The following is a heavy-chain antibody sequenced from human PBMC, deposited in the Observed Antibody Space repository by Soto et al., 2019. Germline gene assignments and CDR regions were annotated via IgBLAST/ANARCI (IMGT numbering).Heavy chain of an antibody. CDR3: ATGRMDYDSTEYPVLQH. CDR2: MNPNNGDT. Sequence: ASVKVSCKASGYSFISYEINWVRQATGQGLEWMAWMNPNNGDTGYAQNFQGRVTMTRDTSTNTAYMELSSLRSQDTAMYYCATGRMDYDSTEYPVLQHWGQGTLVTSPQ. D-gene: IGHD3-22*01. J-gene: IGHJ1*01. V-gene: IGHV1-8*01. CDR1: GYSFISYE.